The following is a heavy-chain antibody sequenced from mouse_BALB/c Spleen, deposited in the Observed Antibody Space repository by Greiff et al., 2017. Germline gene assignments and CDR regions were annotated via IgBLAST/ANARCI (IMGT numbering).Heavy chain of an antibody. D-gene: IGHD1-1*01. CDR3: ARHAYYYGSSFYYAMDY. Sequence: DVHLVESGGDLVKPGGSLKLSCAASGFTFSSYGMSWVRQTPDKRLEWVATISSGGSYTYYPDSVKGRFTISRDNAKNTLYLQMSSLKSEDTAMYYCARHAYYYGSSFYYAMDYWGQGTSVTVSS. CDR2: ISSGGSYT. CDR1: GFTFSSYG. J-gene: IGHJ4*01. V-gene: IGHV5-6*01.